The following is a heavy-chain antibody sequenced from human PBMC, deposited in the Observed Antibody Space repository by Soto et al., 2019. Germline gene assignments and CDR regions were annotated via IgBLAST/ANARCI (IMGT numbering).Heavy chain of an antibody. V-gene: IGHV4-30-4*01. J-gene: IGHJ4*02. Sequence: LSLTYTVSGGSISSGDYYWSWIRQPPGKGLEWIGYIYYSGSTYYNPSLKSRVTISVDTSKNQFSLKLSSVTAADTAVYYCARGSRDSSGYYYVFPVDYWGQGTLGTVSS. D-gene: IGHD3-22*01. CDR1: GGSISSGDYY. CDR2: IYYSGST. CDR3: ARGSRDSSGYYYVFPVDY.